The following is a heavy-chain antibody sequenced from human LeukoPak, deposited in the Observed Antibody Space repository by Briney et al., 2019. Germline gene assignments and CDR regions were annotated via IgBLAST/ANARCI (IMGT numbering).Heavy chain of an antibody. CDR1: GGSLSSSNFC. V-gene: IGHV4-39*07. J-gene: IGHJ3*02. D-gene: IGHD1-26*01. CDR2: FYFSGSS. Sequence: PSETLSLTCSVSGGSLSSSNFCWGWVRQAPGKGLEWIGSFYFSGSSFHNPSLKSRVLMSGDKSKNHLSLKLRSVTAADTAVYYCAERGVGPTTDAFDIWGRGTMVTVSS. CDR3: AERGVGPTTDAFDI.